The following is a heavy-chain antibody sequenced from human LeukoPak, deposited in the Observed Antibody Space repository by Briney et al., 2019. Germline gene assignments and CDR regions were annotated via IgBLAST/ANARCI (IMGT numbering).Heavy chain of an antibody. J-gene: IGHJ4*02. CDR3: ARQYSYDSSGYYPWDY. CDR2: INSDGSST. Sequence: GGFLRLSCVASGFTFSSYWMHWVRQAPGKGLVWVSRINSDGSSTTYADSVKGRFTISRDNAENTLYLQMNSLRAEDTAMYYCARQYSYDSSGYYPWDYWGQGTLVTVSS. V-gene: IGHV3-74*01. CDR1: GFTFSSYW. D-gene: IGHD3-22*01.